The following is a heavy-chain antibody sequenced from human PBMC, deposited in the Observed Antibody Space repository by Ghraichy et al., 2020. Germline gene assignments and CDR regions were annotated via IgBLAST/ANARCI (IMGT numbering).Heavy chain of an antibody. V-gene: IGHV3-53*01. D-gene: IGHD1-26*01. Sequence: GGSLRLSCAASGFTVGNNYMTWVRQAPGKGLEWVSVIYSVGSTYYADSVRGRFIISRDRSKNTLYLQMNSLRAEDTAVYYCAARIGRPFWGQGTLVTVS. CDR3: AARIGRPF. J-gene: IGHJ1*01. CDR1: GFTVGNNY. CDR2: IYSVGST.